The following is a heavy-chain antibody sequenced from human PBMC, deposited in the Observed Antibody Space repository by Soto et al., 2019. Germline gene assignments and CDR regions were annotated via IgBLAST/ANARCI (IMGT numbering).Heavy chain of an antibody. CDR3: AAEGSGSWVRLFDY. Sequence: QVQLVQSGAEVKKPGASVKVSCKASGYTFTSYAMHWVRQATAQRLEWMGWINAGNGNTKYSQKFQGRVTITRDTSASTAYMELSSLRSEDTAMYYCAAEGSGSWVRLFDYWGQGTLVTVSS. D-gene: IGHD1-26*01. J-gene: IGHJ4*02. V-gene: IGHV1-3*01. CDR2: INAGNGNT. CDR1: GYTFTSYA.